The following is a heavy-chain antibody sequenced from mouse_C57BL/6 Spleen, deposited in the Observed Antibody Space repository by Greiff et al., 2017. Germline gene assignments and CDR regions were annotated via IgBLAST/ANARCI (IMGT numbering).Heavy chain of an antibody. CDR1: GYTFTSYW. V-gene: IGHV1-72*01. J-gene: IGHJ3*01. D-gene: IGHD3-2*02. Sequence: VQPQQPGAELVKPGASVKLSCKASGYTFTSYWMHWVKQRPGRGLEWIGRIAPNSGGTKYNEKFKSKATLTVDKPSSTAYMQLSSLTSEDSAVDYCARDSSGYTPCAYWGQGTLVTVSA. CDR3: ARDSSGYTPCAY. CDR2: IAPNSGGT.